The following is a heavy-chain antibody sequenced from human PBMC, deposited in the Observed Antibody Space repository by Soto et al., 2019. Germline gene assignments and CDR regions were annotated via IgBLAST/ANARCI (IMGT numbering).Heavy chain of an antibody. D-gene: IGHD4-17*01. CDR1: GFTFSGSA. Sequence: GGSLRLSCAASGFTFSGSAMHWVRQASGKGLEWVGRIRSKANSYATAYAASVKGRFTISRDDSENTLFLHMGSLTTEDTAVYYCSYGARQYFDYWGQGA. J-gene: IGHJ4*02. CDR3: SYGARQYFDY. CDR2: IRSKANSYAT. V-gene: IGHV3-73*01.